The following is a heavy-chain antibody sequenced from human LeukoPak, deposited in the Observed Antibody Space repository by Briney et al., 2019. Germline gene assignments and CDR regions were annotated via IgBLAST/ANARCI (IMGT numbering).Heavy chain of an antibody. V-gene: IGHV3-21*01. D-gene: IGHD3-10*01. CDR1: GFTFSSFT. Sequence: GGSLRLSCAASGFTFSSFTVNWVRQAPGKGLEWVSSISSNSNYIYYAESVTGRFTISRDNAKNSLFLQMNSLRAEDTAVYYCARARSGHSVDYWGQGTLVTVSS. CDR2: ISSNSNYI. J-gene: IGHJ4*02. CDR3: ARARSGHSVDY.